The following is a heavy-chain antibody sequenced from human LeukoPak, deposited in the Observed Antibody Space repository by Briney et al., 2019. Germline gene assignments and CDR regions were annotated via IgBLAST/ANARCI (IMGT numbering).Heavy chain of an antibody. CDR3: ATSPGRDLDGFES. Sequence: GGSLRLSCAASGFTFSSYGMHWVRQAPGKGLEWVAFIRYDGSNKYYADSVKGGFTISRDNSQNTPCLQMNSLRAEDTALYYCATSPGRDLDGFESWGQGTLVTVSP. CDR2: IRYDGSNK. J-gene: IGHJ4*02. D-gene: IGHD4-17*01. V-gene: IGHV3-30*02. CDR1: GFTFSSYG.